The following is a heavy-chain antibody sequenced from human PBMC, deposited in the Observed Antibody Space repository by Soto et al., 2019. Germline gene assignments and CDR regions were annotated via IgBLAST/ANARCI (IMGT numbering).Heavy chain of an antibody. CDR1: GGSLGGDY. D-gene: IGHD2-21*02. J-gene: IGHJ6*02. CDR3: ARADRTLVTSYSLDV. CDR2: INHSGTI. Sequence: QVRLQQWGAGLLKPSETLSLTCAVYGGSLGGDYWTWIRQAPGKGLEWIGEINHSGTINFDPSLRSRLTISLDTSKKEFSRKLSSVTDADTATYYCARADRTLVTSYSLDVWGQGTTVTVSS. V-gene: IGHV4-34*01.